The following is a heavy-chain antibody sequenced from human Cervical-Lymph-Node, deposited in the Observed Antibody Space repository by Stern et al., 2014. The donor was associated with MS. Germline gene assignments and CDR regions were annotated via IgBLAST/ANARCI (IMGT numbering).Heavy chain of an antibody. CDR1: GFTFSRFG. CDR2: ISYDGSNK. V-gene: IGHV3-30*03. CDR3: ARDGPGEIIDY. Sequence: QVQLVQSGGGVVQPGKSLRLSCAASGFTFSRFGIHWVRQGPGKGLEWVAVISYDGSNKYHADSVKGRFTISRDNSKNTLSLQMSSLRAEDTAVYYCARDGPGEIIDYWGQGALVTVSS. D-gene: IGHD3-10*01. J-gene: IGHJ4*02.